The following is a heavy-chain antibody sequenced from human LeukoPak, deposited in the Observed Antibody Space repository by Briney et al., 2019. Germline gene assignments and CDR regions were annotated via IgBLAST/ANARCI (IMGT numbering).Heavy chain of an antibody. CDR1: GGSISSYY. V-gene: IGHV4-59*01. D-gene: IGHD6-13*01. J-gene: IGHJ5*02. Sequence: PSETLSLICTVSGGSISSYYWSWIRQPPGKGLEWIGYIYYSGSTNYNPSLKSRVTISVDTSKNQFSLKLSSVTAADTAVYYCAREGGIAADLWFDPWGQGTLVTVSS. CDR2: IYYSGST. CDR3: AREGGIAADLWFDP.